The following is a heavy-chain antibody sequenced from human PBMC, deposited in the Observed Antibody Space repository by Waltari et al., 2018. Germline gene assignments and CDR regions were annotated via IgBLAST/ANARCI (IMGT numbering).Heavy chain of an antibody. CDR1: GFTFRSYA. Sequence: QVQLVESGGGVVQPGRSLRLSCAASGFTFRSYAMHWVRQAPGKGLEWVAVISYDGSNKYYADSVKGRFTISRDNSKNTLYLQMNSLRAEDTAVYYCARDRSSGYDSGAFDIWGQGTMVTVSS. D-gene: IGHD5-12*01. CDR3: ARDRSSGYDSGAFDI. CDR2: ISYDGSNK. J-gene: IGHJ3*02. V-gene: IGHV3-30-3*01.